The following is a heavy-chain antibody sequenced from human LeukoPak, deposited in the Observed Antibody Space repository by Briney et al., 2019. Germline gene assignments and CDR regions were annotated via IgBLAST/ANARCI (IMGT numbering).Heavy chain of an antibody. CDR2: INPNSGGA. CDR1: GGTFSSYA. Sequence: ASVKVSCKASGGTFSSYAISWVRQAPGQGLEWMGRINPNSGGANYAQKFQGRVTMTRDTSINTAYMELSRLRSDDTAVYYCATGVAAADDVFDIWGQGTMVTVSS. V-gene: IGHV1-2*06. CDR3: ATGVAAADDVFDI. J-gene: IGHJ3*02. D-gene: IGHD6-13*01.